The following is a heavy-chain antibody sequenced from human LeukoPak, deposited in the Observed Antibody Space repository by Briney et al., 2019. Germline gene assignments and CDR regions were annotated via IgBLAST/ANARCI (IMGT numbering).Heavy chain of an antibody. Sequence: GGALRLSCAASGFTFSSYDMHWVRHATGKGLEWVSAIGTAGDTYYPGSVKGRFTISRENPKNSLYLQMNSLRAGDTVVYYCARGYYYGSGSPLDYWGQGTLVTVSS. D-gene: IGHD3-10*01. CDR2: IGTAGDT. J-gene: IGHJ4*02. CDR3: ARGYYYGSGSPLDY. CDR1: GFTFSSYD. V-gene: IGHV3-13*01.